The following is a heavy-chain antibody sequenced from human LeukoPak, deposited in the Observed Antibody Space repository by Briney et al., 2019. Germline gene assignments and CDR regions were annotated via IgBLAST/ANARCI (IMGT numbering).Heavy chain of an antibody. D-gene: IGHD4-17*01. Sequence: SETLSLTCTVSGGSLGPCYYWGWIRQPPGKGLEWIGTFYYGGTTFYSPSLKSRVTISGDTSKDQFSLKLSSVTAADTAVYYCAREEGGGSGDDAAFDIWGQGTMVTVSS. CDR1: GGSLGPCYY. CDR3: AREEGGGSGDDAAFDI. CDR2: FYYGGTT. J-gene: IGHJ3*02. V-gene: IGHV4-38-2*02.